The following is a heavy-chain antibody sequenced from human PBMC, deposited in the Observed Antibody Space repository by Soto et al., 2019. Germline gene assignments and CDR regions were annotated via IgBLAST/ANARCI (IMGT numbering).Heavy chain of an antibody. CDR3: ASGRTIAAAGQYNWFDP. D-gene: IGHD6-13*01. CDR2: IYYSGST. CDR1: GGSISSGGYY. Sequence: PSETLSLTCTVSGGSISSGGYYWSWIRQHPGKGLEWIGYIYYSGSTYYNPSLKSRVTISVDTSKNQFSLKLSSVTAADTAVYYCASGRTIAAAGQYNWFDPWGQGTLVTVSS. V-gene: IGHV4-31*03. J-gene: IGHJ5*02.